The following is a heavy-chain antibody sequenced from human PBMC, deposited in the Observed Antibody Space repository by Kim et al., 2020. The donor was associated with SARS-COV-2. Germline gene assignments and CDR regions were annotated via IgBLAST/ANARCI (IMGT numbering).Heavy chain of an antibody. CDR2: YDPEPGET. CDR3: ASGYCSVGGDY. CDR1: GYSLSELS. D-gene: IGHD2-15*01. J-gene: IGHJ4*02. Sequence: ASVKVSCKVSGYSLSELSIHWVRQAPGEGLEWMGGYDPEPGETIFAQKFQGRVTMTEDRSTDTAYMELSSLRSEDTAVYYCASGYCSVGGDYWGQGTLVTVSS. V-gene: IGHV1-24*01.